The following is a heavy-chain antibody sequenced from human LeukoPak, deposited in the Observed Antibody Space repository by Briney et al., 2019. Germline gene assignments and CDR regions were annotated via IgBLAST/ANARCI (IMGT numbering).Heavy chain of an antibody. V-gene: IGHV3-23*01. CDR1: GFTFSSYA. J-gene: IGHJ4*02. CDR2: ISGSGGST. D-gene: IGHD6-19*01. CDR3: AKDISSIGWQPGFDY. Sequence: GGSLRLSCAASGFTFSSYATSWVRQAPGKGLEWVSAISGSGGSTYYADSVKGRFTISRDNSKNTLYLQMNSLRAEDTAVYYCAKDISSIGWQPGFDYWGQGTLVTVSS.